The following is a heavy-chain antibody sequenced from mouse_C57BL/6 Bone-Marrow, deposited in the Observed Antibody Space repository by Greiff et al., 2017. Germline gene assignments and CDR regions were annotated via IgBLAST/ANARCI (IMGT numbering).Heavy chain of an antibody. Sequence: QVQLQQPGAELVMPGASVKLSCKASGYTFTSYWMHWVKQRPGQGLVWIGEIDPSDSYTNYNQKFKGKSTLTVDKSSSTAYMQLSSLTSEDSAVYYCARSKDYWGQGTTLTVSS. D-gene: IGHD1-3*01. CDR2: IDPSDSYT. V-gene: IGHV1-69*01. J-gene: IGHJ2*01. CDR3: ARSKDY. CDR1: GYTFTSYW.